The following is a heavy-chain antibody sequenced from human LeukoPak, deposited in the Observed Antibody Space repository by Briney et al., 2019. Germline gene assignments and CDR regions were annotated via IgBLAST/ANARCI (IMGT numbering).Heavy chain of an antibody. D-gene: IGHD4-11*01. V-gene: IGHV3-21*01. CDR1: GFTFSSYS. CDR2: ISSSSSYI. Sequence: GGSLRLSCAASGFTFSSYSMNWVRQAPGKGLEWVSSISSSSSYIYYADSVKGRFTISRDNANNSLYLQMNSLRAEDTAVYYCARDPYSGLFDYWGQGTLVTVSS. CDR3: ARDPYSGLFDY. J-gene: IGHJ4*02.